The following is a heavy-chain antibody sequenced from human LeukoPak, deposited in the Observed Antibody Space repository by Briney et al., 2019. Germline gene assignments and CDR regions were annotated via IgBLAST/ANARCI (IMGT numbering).Heavy chain of an antibody. Sequence: PGGSLRLSCAASGFTFSSYKMNWVRQAPGKGLEWVSYISSSGSTIYYADSVKGRFTISRDNAKNSLYLQMNSLRAEDTAVYYCARILTTRKYYYYMDVWGKGTTVTVSS. D-gene: IGHD4-11*01. J-gene: IGHJ6*03. CDR2: ISSSGSTI. CDR1: GFTFSSYK. CDR3: ARILTTRKYYYYMDV. V-gene: IGHV3-48*01.